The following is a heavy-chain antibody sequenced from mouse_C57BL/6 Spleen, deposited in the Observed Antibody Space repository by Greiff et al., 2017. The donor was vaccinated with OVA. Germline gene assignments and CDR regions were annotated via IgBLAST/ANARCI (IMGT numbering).Heavy chain of an antibody. Sequence: VKLQQPGAELVRPGSSVKLSCKASGYTFTSYWMDWVKQRPGQGLEWIGNIYPSDSETHYNQKFKDKATLTVDKSSSTAYMQLSSLTSEDSAVYYCARSGGYAWYFDVWGTGTTVTVSS. V-gene: IGHV1-61*01. D-gene: IGHD2-2*01. CDR3: ARSGGYAWYFDV. CDR1: GYTFTSYW. CDR2: IYPSDSET. J-gene: IGHJ1*03.